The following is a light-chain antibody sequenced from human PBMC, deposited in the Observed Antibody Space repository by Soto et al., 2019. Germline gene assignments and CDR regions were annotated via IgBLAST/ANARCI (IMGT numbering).Light chain of an antibody. V-gene: IGKV3-15*01. CDR3: QQYHNWPPQYT. CDR1: QSVASN. Sequence: EIVMTQSPASLSVSPGDGATLSCMASQSVASNVAWYQQKPGQSPRLLIHGASTRAVGVPARFSGSGSGTDFTLTINSLQSEDFAVYYCQQYHNWPPQYTFGQGTKLQIK. CDR2: GAS. J-gene: IGKJ2*01.